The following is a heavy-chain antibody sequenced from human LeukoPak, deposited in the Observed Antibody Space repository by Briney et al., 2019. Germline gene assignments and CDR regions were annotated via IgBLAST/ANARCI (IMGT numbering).Heavy chain of an antibody. D-gene: IGHD3-10*01. CDR2: ISGSGGST. Sequence: GGSLRLSCAASGFTFSSYAMSWVRQAPGKGLEWVSAISGSGGSTYYADSVKGRFTISRDNSKNTLYLQMNSLRAEDTAVYYCTKVYYGSGSYSHLDYWGQGTLVTVS. J-gene: IGHJ4*02. V-gene: IGHV3-23*01. CDR1: GFTFSSYA. CDR3: TKVYYGSGSYSHLDY.